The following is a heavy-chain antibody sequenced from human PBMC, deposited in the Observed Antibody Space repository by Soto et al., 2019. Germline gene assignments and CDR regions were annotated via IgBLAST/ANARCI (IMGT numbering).Heavy chain of an antibody. CDR3: ARCRMLPGVSLCPFSQFDV. CDR2: ISAHTGNA. CDR1: GYSFSSYG. V-gene: IGHV1-18*01. D-gene: IGHD3-10*01. Sequence: GPEMKKPGDSVKVSCKTSGYSFSSYGVMWVRQAPGQGLEWMGWISAHTGNANYTQKLQGRATLTTDSSTTTAYLELRDLRSDDTAVYSCARCRMLPGVSLCPFSQFDVWGQGTLVTVSS. J-gene: IGHJ4*02.